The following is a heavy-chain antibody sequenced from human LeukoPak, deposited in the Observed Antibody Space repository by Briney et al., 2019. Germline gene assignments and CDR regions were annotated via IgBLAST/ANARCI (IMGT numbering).Heavy chain of an antibody. Sequence: ASVKVSCKASGYTFTGYYMHWVRQAPGQGLEWMGWINPNSGGTNYAQKFQGRVTMTRDTSISTACMELSRLRSDDTAVYYCARVGSYGFTRGYYFDYWGQGTLVTVSS. CDR2: INPNSGGT. V-gene: IGHV1-2*02. J-gene: IGHJ4*02. D-gene: IGHD5-18*01. CDR1: GYTFTGYY. CDR3: ARVGSYGFTRGYYFDY.